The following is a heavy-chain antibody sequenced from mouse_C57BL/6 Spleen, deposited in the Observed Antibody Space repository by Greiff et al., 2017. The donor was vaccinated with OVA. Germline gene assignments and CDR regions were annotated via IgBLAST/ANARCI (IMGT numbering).Heavy chain of an antibody. Sequence: QLQQSGAELVRPGASVTLSCKASGYTFTDYEMHWVKQTPVHGLEWIGAIDPETGGTAYNQKFKGKAILTADKSLSTAYMELRSLISEDFAVYYCTRGGAWFAYWGQGTLVTVSA. CDR2: IDPETGGT. CDR3: TRGGAWFAY. J-gene: IGHJ3*01. CDR1: GYTFTDYE. V-gene: IGHV1-15*01.